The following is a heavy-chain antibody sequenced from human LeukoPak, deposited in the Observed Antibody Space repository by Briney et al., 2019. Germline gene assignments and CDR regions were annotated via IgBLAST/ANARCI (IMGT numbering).Heavy chain of an antibody. CDR2: INPSGGST. V-gene: IGHV1-46*01. Sequence: ASVKVSCKASGYTFTSYYMHWVRQAPGQGLEWMGIINPSGGSTSYAQKFQGRVTMTRDTSTSTVYMELSSLRSDDTAVYYCARAVLAHGVVATKDYWGQGTLVTVSS. J-gene: IGHJ4*02. CDR1: GYTFTSYY. CDR3: ARAVLAHGVVATKDY. D-gene: IGHD5-12*01.